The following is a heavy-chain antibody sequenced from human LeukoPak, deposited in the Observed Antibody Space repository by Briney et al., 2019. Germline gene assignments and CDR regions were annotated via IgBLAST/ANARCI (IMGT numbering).Heavy chain of an antibody. D-gene: IGHD5-12*01. V-gene: IGHV3-23*01. Sequence: GGSLRLSCAVSGFTFRSYAMNWVRQAPGKGLEWVAAITADGGSTHYSTSVKGRFIISRDTPKNTLSLQMNNLRAEDTAVYFCARVWLRDYMDVWGEGTTVSVSS. CDR1: GFTFRSYA. CDR2: ITADGGST. J-gene: IGHJ6*03. CDR3: ARVWLRDYMDV.